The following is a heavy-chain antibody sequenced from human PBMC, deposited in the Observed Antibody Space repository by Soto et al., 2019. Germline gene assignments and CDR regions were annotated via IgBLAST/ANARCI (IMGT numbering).Heavy chain of an antibody. J-gene: IGHJ6*03. D-gene: IGHD3-10*01. Sequence: PSETLSLTCTVSGASINSYYWSWIRQPPGKGLEWIGEIYNSGSTSYNPSLQSRVTISVDTSKKQFSLKLSSVTAADTAVYYCARQRAMVRGADFYYYMDVWGKGTTVNVSS. V-gene: IGHV4-59*08. CDR1: GASINSYY. CDR3: ARQRAMVRGADFYYYMDV. CDR2: IYNSGST.